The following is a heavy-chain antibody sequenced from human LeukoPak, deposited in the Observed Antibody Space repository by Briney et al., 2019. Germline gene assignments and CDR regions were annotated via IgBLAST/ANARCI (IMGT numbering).Heavy chain of an antibody. J-gene: IGHJ6*03. CDR2: INWNGDET. Sequence: GGSLRLSRAASGFGLDGYTMHWVRQFPGKGLEWVSLINWNGDETYYSDSVKGRFTISRDNSKNTLYLQMNSLRAEDTAVYYCAKIPVTGYYYYMDVWGKGTTVTISS. V-gene: IGHV3-43*01. CDR3: AKIPVTGYYYYMDV. D-gene: IGHD2-21*01. CDR1: GFGLDGYT.